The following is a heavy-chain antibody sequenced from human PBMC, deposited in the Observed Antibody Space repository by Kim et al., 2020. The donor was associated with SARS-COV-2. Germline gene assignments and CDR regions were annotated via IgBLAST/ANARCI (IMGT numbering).Heavy chain of an antibody. CDR3: ARHHGDYYYGMDV. Sequence: SETLSLTCTVSGGSISSYYWSCIRQPPGKGLEWIGYIYYSGSTNYNPSLKSRVTISVDTSKNQFSLKLSSVTAADTAVYYCARHHGDYYYGMDVWGQGTTVTVSS. J-gene: IGHJ6*02. CDR2: IYYSGST. CDR1: GGSISSYY. V-gene: IGHV4-59*08.